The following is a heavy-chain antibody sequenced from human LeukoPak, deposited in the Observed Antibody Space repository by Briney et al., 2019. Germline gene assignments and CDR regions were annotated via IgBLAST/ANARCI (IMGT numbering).Heavy chain of an antibody. D-gene: IGHD6-13*01. CDR3: ARVGKVAAAGTASQIKYNWFDP. V-gene: IGHV1-8*01. Sequence: ASVKVSCKASGYTFTSYDINWVRQATGQGLDWMGWMNPNSGNTGYAQKFQGRVTMTRNTSISTAYMDLSSLRSEDTAVYYGARVGKVAAAGTASQIKYNWFDPWGQGTLVTVSS. J-gene: IGHJ5*02. CDR2: MNPNSGNT. CDR1: GYTFTSYD.